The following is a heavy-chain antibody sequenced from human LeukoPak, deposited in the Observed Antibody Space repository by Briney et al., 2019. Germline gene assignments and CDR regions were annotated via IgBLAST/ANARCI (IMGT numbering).Heavy chain of an antibody. Sequence: GGSLRLSCAASGFTFSSYATHWVRQAPGKGLEWVAVISYDGSNKYYADSVKGRFTISRDNSKNTLYLQMNSLRAEDTAVYYCARDYDSSGYPDCYFDYWGQGTLVTVSS. V-gene: IGHV3-30-3*01. D-gene: IGHD3-22*01. CDR1: GFTFSSYA. CDR2: ISYDGSNK. J-gene: IGHJ4*02. CDR3: ARDYDSSGYPDCYFDY.